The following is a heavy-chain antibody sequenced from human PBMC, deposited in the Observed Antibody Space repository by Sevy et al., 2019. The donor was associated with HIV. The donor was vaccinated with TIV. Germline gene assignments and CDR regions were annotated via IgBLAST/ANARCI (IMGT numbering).Heavy chain of an antibody. D-gene: IGHD6-13*01. CDR2: INSDGSGT. CDR1: GFTVSDDY. Sequence: GGSLRLSCAVSGFTVSDDYVNWVRQAPGKGLVWVSRINSDGSGTTYAGSVKGRFTISRDNAKNTLYLQMNSLRVEDTAVYYCARVNIPAAEWGQGALVTVSS. CDR3: ARVNIPAAE. J-gene: IGHJ4*02. V-gene: IGHV3-74*01.